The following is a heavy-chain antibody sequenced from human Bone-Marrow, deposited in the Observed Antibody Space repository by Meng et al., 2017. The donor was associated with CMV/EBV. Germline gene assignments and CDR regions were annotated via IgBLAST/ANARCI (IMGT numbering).Heavy chain of an antibody. CDR2: VNGDGSST. Sequence: GGSLRLSCAASGFAFRSYWIHGVRQCPGKGLVWVARVNGDGSSTSYADSVKGRFTISRDNTKNTVSLQMNSLRVEDTAVYYCTRGNQVWGQGTLVTVSS. CDR3: TRGNQV. D-gene: IGHD1-14*01. V-gene: IGHV3-74*01. J-gene: IGHJ4*02. CDR1: GFAFRSYW.